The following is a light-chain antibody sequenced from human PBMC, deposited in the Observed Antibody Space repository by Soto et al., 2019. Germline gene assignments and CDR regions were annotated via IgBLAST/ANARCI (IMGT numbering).Light chain of an antibody. CDR1: QSVSSSY. CDR2: GAS. Sequence: IVVAHSPGTLSLSPGGRATLSCRASQSVSSSYLAWYQQKPGQAPRLLIYGASSRATGIPDRFSGSGSGTAFTLTISRLELYYCAVSYCEQYCRSLTHFGVGTNAAIK. V-gene: IGKV3-20*01. J-gene: IGKJ4*01. CDR3: EQYCRSLTH.